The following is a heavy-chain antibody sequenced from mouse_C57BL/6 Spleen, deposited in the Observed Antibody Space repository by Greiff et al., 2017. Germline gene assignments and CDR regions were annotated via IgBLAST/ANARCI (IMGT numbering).Heavy chain of an antibody. J-gene: IGHJ2*01. CDR1: GFTFSSYA. V-gene: IGHV5-4*01. Sequence: EVQLVESGGGLVKPGGSLKLSCAASGFTFSSYAMSWVRQTPEKRLEWVATISDGGSYTYYPDNVKGRFTISIDNAQNNLYLQMSHLESEDTAMYYRARVYDGYYVPFDYWGQGTPLTVSS. D-gene: IGHD2-3*01. CDR3: ARVYDGYYVPFDY. CDR2: ISDGGSYT.